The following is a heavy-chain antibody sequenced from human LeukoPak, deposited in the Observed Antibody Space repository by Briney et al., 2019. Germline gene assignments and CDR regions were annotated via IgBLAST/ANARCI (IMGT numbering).Heavy chain of an antibody. CDR1: GGTFSSYA. D-gene: IGHD6-6*01. J-gene: IGHJ5*02. Sequence: ASVKVSCKASGGTFSSYAISWVRQAPGQGLEWMGGIIPIFGTANYAQKFQGRVTITTDESTSTAYMELSSLRSEDTAVYYCARDHGSSSSGDWFDPWGQGTLVTVSS. CDR3: ARDHGSSSSGDWFDP. CDR2: IIPIFGTA. V-gene: IGHV1-69*05.